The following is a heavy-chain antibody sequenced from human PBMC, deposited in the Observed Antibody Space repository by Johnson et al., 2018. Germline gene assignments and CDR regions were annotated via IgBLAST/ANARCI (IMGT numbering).Heavy chain of an antibody. D-gene: IGHD3-22*01. CDR2: ISYDGSNK. Sequence: VQLLESGGGVVQPGRSLRLSCAASGFTFSSYGMHWVRQAPGKGLEWVAVISYDGSNKYYADSVKGRFTISRDNSKNTLYLQMNSLCAEDSAVYYCASVLLRDTYYYDSSGYPNTYAFEIWGQGTMVTVSS. CDR3: ASVLLRDTYYYDSSGYPNTYAFEI. J-gene: IGHJ3*02. V-gene: IGHV3-30*03. CDR1: GFTFSSYG.